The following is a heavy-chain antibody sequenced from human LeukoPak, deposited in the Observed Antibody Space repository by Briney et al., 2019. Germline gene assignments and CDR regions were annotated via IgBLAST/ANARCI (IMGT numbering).Heavy chain of an antibody. CDR3: ARRQYSGYDFDF. CDR2: IYPRDSDT. Sequence: GESLKISCKASGYIFTNYWIGWVRQMPGKGLEWMGIIYPRDSDTRYSPSFQGQVTVSAEKSISTAYLQWNTLEASDTAMYYCARRQYSGYDFDFWGQGTLVTVSS. D-gene: IGHD5-12*01. CDR1: GYIFTNYW. V-gene: IGHV5-51*01. J-gene: IGHJ4*02.